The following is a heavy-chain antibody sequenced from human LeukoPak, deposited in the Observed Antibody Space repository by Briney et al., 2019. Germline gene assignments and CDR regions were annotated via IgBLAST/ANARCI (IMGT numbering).Heavy chain of an antibody. Sequence: GGSLRLSGAASGFTFDDYAMHWVRQAPGKGLEWVSGITWHSGSRGYADSVKGRFTISRDNAKNTLYLQMNSLRAEDTAVYYCLRPFDYWGQGTLVTVSS. CDR2: ITWHSGSR. D-gene: IGHD6-6*01. V-gene: IGHV3-9*01. J-gene: IGHJ4*02. CDR3: LRPFDY. CDR1: GFTFDDYA.